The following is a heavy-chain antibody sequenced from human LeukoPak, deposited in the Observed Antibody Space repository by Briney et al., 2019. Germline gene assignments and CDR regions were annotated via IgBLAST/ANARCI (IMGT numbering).Heavy chain of an antibody. CDR1: GFTFRSHA. D-gene: IGHD3-16*01. CDR2: ISSSGGNT. V-gene: IGHV3-64*04. Sequence: GGSLRLSCSASGFTFRSHAMHWVRQAPGQGLDYVSAISSSGGNTHYADSVKGRFTISRDNSKNTVSLQMNSLRAEDTAVYYCARASFWFDYTGYYFDYWGQGTLVPVSS. CDR3: ARASFWFDYTGYYFDY. J-gene: IGHJ4*02.